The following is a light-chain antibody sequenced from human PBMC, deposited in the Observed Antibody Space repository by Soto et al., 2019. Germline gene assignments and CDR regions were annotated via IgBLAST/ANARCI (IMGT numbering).Light chain of an antibody. V-gene: IGLV1-44*01. CDR3: AAWDDGLNGHV. J-gene: IGLJ1*01. CDR2: TTN. CDR1: SSNIGTSS. Sequence: QSVLTQPHSASGTPGQRVTISCSGSSSNIGTSSVHWFQQLPGTAPKLLISTTNQRPSGVPERFSGSKSGTSASLAISGLQSEDEADYCCAAWDDGLNGHVFGTGTKVTVL.